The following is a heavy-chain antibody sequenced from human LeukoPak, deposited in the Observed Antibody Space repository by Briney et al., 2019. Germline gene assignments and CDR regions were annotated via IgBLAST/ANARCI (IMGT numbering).Heavy chain of an antibody. CDR3: AKDHVRTHFDY. V-gene: IGHV3-23*01. CDR1: GFTFSTYG. D-gene: IGHD3-10*02. Sequence: PGGSLRLSCAASGFTFSTYGLSWVRQAPGRGLEWVSAISGTGGSTFYADSVKGRFTISRDNSNNTLYLQMSSLRADDTAVYYCAKDHVRTHFDYWGQGTRVTVSS. J-gene: IGHJ4*02. CDR2: ISGTGGST.